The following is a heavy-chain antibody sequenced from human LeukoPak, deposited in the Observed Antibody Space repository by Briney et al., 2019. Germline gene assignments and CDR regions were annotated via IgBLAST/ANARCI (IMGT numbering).Heavy chain of an antibody. CDR3: ARVAAAGMSPSFQH. CDR2: ISAYNGNT. D-gene: IGHD6-13*01. Sequence: GASVKVSFKASGYTFTSYGISWVRQAPGQGLEWMGWISAYNGNTNYAQNLQGRVTMTTDTSTSTAYMELRSLRSDDAAVYYCARVAAAGMSPSFQHWGQGTLVTVSS. CDR1: GYTFTSYG. V-gene: IGHV1-18*01. J-gene: IGHJ1*01.